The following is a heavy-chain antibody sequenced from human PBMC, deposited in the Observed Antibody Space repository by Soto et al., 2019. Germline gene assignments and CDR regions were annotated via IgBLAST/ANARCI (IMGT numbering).Heavy chain of an antibody. CDR2: IFHDGTA. J-gene: IGHJ4*02. V-gene: IGHV4-4*02. Sequence: SETLSLTCAVSGVSISSGNWWTWVRQTPQRGLEYIGEIFHDGTANYYPSFERRVAISVDTSKNQFSPKLTSVTAADTAIYFCARFVYDTRLNYMYFDFWGQGALVTVSS. D-gene: IGHD2-8*01. CDR1: GVSISSGNW. CDR3: ARFVYDTRLNYMYFDF.